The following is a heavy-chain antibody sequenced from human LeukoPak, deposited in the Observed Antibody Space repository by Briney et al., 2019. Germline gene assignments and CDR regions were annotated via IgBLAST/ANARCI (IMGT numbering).Heavy chain of an antibody. D-gene: IGHD3-3*01. CDR1: GGTFSSYA. CDR3: ARFLWGGSFDY. J-gene: IGHJ4*02. CDR2: IIPIFGIA. V-gene: IGHV1-69*04. Sequence: SVKVSCKASGGTFSSYAISWVRQAPGQGLEWMGRIIPIFGIANYAQKFQGRVTITADKSTSTAYMELSSLRSEDTAVYYCARFLWGGSFDYWGREPLVPVS.